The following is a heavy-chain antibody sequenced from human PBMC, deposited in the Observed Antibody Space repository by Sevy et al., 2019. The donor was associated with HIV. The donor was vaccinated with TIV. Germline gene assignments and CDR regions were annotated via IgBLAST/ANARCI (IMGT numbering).Heavy chain of an antibody. D-gene: IGHD1-26*01. CDR1: GFTFSSFA. J-gene: IGHJ3*02. CDR2: LNGSGGRT. V-gene: IGHV3-23*01. Sequence: GGSLRLSCAASGFTFSSFAMSWVRQTPGKGLEWVSGLNGSGGRTYYPDSVKGRFTISTDNSKSTLYLQMNSLRAEDTAVYYCAKDTDSGSYLNDAFDIWGQGTMVTVS. CDR3: AKDTDSGSYLNDAFDI.